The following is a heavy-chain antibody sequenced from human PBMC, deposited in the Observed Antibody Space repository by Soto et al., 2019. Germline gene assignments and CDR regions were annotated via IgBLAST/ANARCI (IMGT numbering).Heavy chain of an antibody. D-gene: IGHD3-3*01. CDR2: IYYSGST. Sequence: SETLSLTCTVSGGSISSYYWSWIRQPPGKGLEWIGYIYYSGSTNYNPSLKSRVTISVDTSKNQFSLKLSSVTAADTAVYYCARAETYYDFWSGYYTSRWFDPSGQGTLVTVYS. J-gene: IGHJ5*02. CDR1: GGSISSYY. V-gene: IGHV4-59*01. CDR3: ARAETYYDFWSGYYTSRWFDP.